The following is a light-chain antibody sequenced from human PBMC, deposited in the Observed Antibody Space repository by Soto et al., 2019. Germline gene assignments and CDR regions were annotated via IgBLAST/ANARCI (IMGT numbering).Light chain of an antibody. CDR3: QQYGNSPRT. V-gene: IGKV3-20*01. CDR2: GAS. CDR1: QSVSRSY. J-gene: IGKJ1*01. Sequence: EIVLTQSPGTLSLSPGKRATLSCRAGQSVSRSYLAWYPQKPGQAPRLLIYGASSRATGIPDRFSGSGSGTDFTLTISRLEPEDSAVYYCQQYGNSPRTFGQGTKVDIK.